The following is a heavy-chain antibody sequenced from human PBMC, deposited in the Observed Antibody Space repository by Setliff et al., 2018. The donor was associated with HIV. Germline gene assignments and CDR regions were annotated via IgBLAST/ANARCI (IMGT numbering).Heavy chain of an antibody. Sequence: KTSETLSLTCAVFGESSNNDAWTWIRQPPGKGLGWIGEVSPIGETTHSQSLKDRVTISIDTSKHHFSLKMSSVTVADTAVYYCARVIRGVYFYDGTGYYYFDDWGQGALVTAPQ. CDR1: GESSNNDA. D-gene: IGHD3-10*01. J-gene: IGHJ4*02. V-gene: IGHV4-34*01. CDR2: VSPIGET. CDR3: ARVIRGVYFYDGTGYYYFDD.